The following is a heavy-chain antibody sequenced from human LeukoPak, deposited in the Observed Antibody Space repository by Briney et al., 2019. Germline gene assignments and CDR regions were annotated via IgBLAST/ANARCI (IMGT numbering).Heavy chain of an antibody. CDR2: INPNSGRT. Sequence: GSVKVSCKASGYTFTGYYMNWVRQAPGQGLEWMGWINPNSGRTNYAHNFQGRVTLTRDPSISTAYMELTGLTSNDTGVYYCARTREYSSTWFFPPFDPWGQGTLVTVSS. V-gene: IGHV1-2*02. D-gene: IGHD6-13*01. CDR3: ARTREYSSTWFFPPFDP. J-gene: IGHJ5*02. CDR1: GYTFTGYY.